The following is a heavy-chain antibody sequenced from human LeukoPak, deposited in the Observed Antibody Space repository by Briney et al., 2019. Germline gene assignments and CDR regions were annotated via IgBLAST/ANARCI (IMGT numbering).Heavy chain of an antibody. CDR1: GYTFTGYY. Sequence: ASVKVSCKSSGYTFTGYYMHWVRQAPGQALEWMGWSNPNSGCTNYAQKFQGRVTMTRDTSISTAYMELSRLRSDDTAVYYCARVDSKAVAGTHYYYYMDVWGKGTTVTVSS. CDR2: SNPNSGCT. J-gene: IGHJ6*03. CDR3: ARVDSKAVAGTHYYYYMDV. D-gene: IGHD6-19*01. V-gene: IGHV1-2*02.